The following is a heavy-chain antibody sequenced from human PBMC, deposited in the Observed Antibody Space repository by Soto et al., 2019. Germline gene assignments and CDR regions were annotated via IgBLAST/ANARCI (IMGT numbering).Heavy chain of an antibody. J-gene: IGHJ5*02. CDR2: INHSGST. CDR1: GGSFSGYY. Sequence: SETLSLTCAVYGGSFSGYYWSWIRQPPGKGLEWIGEINHSGSTNYNPSLKSRVTISVDTSKNQFSLKLSSVTAADTAVYYCARRGLIVVVPAAKGWFDPWGQGTLVTVSS. V-gene: IGHV4-34*01. CDR3: ARRGLIVVVPAAKGWFDP. D-gene: IGHD2-2*01.